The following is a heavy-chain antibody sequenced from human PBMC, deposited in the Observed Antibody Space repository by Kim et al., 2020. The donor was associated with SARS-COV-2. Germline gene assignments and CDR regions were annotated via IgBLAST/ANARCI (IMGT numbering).Heavy chain of an antibody. CDR1: GFSLSTSGMC. D-gene: IGHD3-10*01. CDR3: ARLYYGSGSYSFGWFDP. J-gene: IGHJ5*02. V-gene: IGHV2-70*01. Sequence: SGPTLVHPTQTLTLTCTFSGFSLSTSGMCVSWIRQPPGKALEWLALIDWDDDKYYSTSLKTRLTISKDTSKNQVVLTMTNMDPVDTATYYCARLYYGSGSYSFGWFDPWGQGTLVTVSS. CDR2: IDWDDDK.